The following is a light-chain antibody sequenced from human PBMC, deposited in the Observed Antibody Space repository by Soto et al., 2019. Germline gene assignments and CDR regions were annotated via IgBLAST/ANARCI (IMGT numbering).Light chain of an antibody. CDR2: RNN. J-gene: IGLJ3*02. V-gene: IGLV1-47*01. Sequence: QAVLTQPPSASGTPGQRVTISCSGSISNLGSNFIYWYQQLPGAAPKLLISRNNERPSRVPDRFSGSKSGTSASLAISGLRSEDEADYHCAAWDDSLSAVVFGGGTKLTVL. CDR3: AAWDDSLSAVV. CDR1: ISNLGSNF.